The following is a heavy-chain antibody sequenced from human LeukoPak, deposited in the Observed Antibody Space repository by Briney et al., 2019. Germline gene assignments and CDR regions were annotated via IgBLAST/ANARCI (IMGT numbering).Heavy chain of an antibody. Sequence: GGSLRLSCAASGFTFSSYAMSWVRQAPGKGLEWVSSISSSSSYIYYADSVKGRFTISRDNAKNSLYLQMNSLRAEDTAVYYCTRGSPRGPGGSVRGVIITYAFDIWGQGTMVTVSS. CDR2: ISSSSSYI. CDR1: GFTFSSYA. CDR3: TRGSPRGPGGSVRGVIITYAFDI. V-gene: IGHV3-21*01. D-gene: IGHD3-10*01. J-gene: IGHJ3*02.